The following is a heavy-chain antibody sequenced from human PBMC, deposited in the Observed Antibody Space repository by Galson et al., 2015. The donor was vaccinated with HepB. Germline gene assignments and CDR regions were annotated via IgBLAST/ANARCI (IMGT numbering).Heavy chain of an antibody. D-gene: IGHD3-10*01. CDR2: INTNTGNP. Sequence: SVKVSCKASGYTFTSYAMNWVRQAPGQGLEWMGWINTNTGNPTYAQGFTGRFVFSLDTSVSTAYLQISSLKAEDTAVYYCARGFKLITMVRGETYDYWGQGTLV. J-gene: IGHJ4*02. V-gene: IGHV7-4-1*02. CDR3: ARGFKLITMVRGETYDY. CDR1: GYTFTSYA.